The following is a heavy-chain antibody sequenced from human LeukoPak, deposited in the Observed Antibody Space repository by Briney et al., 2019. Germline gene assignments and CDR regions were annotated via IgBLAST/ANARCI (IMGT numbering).Heavy chain of an antibody. CDR1: GFTFSSYG. Sequence: GGSLRLSCAASGFTFSSYGMSWVRQAPGKGLEWVSALSGSGGSTYYADSVKGRFTISRDNSKNTLNLQMNSLRAEDTAVYYCAKDRGSEAYCGGDCYSLDWGQGTLVTVSS. D-gene: IGHD2-21*02. V-gene: IGHV3-23*01. J-gene: IGHJ4*02. CDR2: LSGSGGST. CDR3: AKDRGSEAYCGGDCYSLD.